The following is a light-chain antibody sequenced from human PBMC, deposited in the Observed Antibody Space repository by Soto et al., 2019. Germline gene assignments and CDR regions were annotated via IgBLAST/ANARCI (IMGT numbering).Light chain of an antibody. CDR3: SSYTDNSPYV. CDR2: EVT. Sequence: QSVLTQPASVSGSPGQSITISCTGTSSDVGAYNYVSWYQHHPGKAPKLLISEVTNRPSGVSGRFSGSKSGNTASLTISGLQAEDEADYYCSSYTDNSPYVFGTGTKVTVL. CDR1: SSDVGAYNY. J-gene: IGLJ1*01. V-gene: IGLV2-14*01.